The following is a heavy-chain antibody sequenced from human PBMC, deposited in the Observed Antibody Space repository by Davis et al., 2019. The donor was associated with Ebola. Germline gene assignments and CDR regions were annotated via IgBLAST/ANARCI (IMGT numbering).Heavy chain of an antibody. Sequence: ASVKVSCKASGYTFTSYAMHWVRQAPGQRLEWMGWISGYNGNTNYAQKLQGRVTMTTDTSTNTAYMELRSLRSDDTAVYYCARDLGGMIEALGWFDPWGQGTQVTVSS. J-gene: IGHJ5*02. CDR3: ARDLGGMIEALGWFDP. CDR1: GYTFTSYA. CDR2: ISGYNGNT. V-gene: IGHV1-18*01. D-gene: IGHD3-22*01.